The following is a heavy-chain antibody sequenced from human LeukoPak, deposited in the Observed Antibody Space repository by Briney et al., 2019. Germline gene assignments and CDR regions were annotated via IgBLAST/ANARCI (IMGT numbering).Heavy chain of an antibody. V-gene: IGHV4-30-4*08. CDR2: IYYSGST. Sequence: SQTLSLTCTVSGGSISSGDYYWSWIRQPPGKGLEWIGYIYYSGSTYYNPSLKSRVTISVDTSKNQFSLKLSSVTAADTAVYYCARQYSNYWYFDLWGRGTLVTVSS. CDR3: ARQYSNYWYFDL. D-gene: IGHD4-11*01. CDR1: GGSISSGDYY. J-gene: IGHJ2*01.